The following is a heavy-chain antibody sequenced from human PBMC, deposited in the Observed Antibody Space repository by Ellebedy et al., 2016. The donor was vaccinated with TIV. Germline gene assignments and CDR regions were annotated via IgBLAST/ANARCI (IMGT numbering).Heavy chain of an antibody. CDR2: ISYDGSTK. V-gene: IGHV3-30-3*01. CDR1: GFTFSDYL. Sequence: GESLKISXVASGFTFSDYLMHWVRQAPGKGLEWVALISYDGSTKYYADFVKGRFTISRDISKSTVSLQMNSLKPEDTAVYYCARGEGPYYYGVDVWGQGTTVTVSS. J-gene: IGHJ6*02. CDR3: ARGEGPYYYGVDV.